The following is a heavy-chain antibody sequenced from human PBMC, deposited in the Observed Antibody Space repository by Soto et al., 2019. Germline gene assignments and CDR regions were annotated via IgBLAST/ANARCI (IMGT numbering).Heavy chain of an antibody. D-gene: IGHD5-18*01. CDR2: IIPMFGTA. J-gene: IGHJ4*01. CDR1: GGTFSTYA. CDR3: ASGIQLWLRRINNGYSR. Sequence: QVQLVQSGAEVKKPESSVKVSCKAPGGTFSTYAISWVRQAPGQGLEWMGGIIPMFGTANYAQRFQDRVTITADESTNTVYMELSSLRSEDTAVYFCASGIQLWLRRINNGYSRWGHETLVTVSS. V-gene: IGHV1-69*12.